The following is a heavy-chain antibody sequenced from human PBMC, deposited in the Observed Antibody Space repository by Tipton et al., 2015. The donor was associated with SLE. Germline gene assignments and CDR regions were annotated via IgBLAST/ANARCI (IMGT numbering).Heavy chain of an antibody. J-gene: IGHJ3*02. D-gene: IGHD3-22*01. V-gene: IGHV4-30-2*01. CDR3: ARASGRRGRITMIVLDAFDI. CDR1: GGSISTGAYS. Sequence: TLSLTCAVSGGSISTGAYSWSWIRQPPGKGLEWIGYIYHSGSSYYNPSLKSRVTISVDTSKNQFSLKLSSVTAADTAVYYCARASGRRGRITMIVLDAFDIWGQGTMVTVSS. CDR2: IYHSGSS.